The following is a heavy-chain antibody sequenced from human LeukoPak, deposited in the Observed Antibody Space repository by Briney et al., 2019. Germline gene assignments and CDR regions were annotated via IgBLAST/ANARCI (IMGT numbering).Heavy chain of an antibody. D-gene: IGHD3-3*01. J-gene: IGHJ4*02. V-gene: IGHV3-66*02. CDR2: IYSGGST. CDR1: GFTVSSNY. Sequence: GGSLRLSCAASGFTVSSNYMSWVRQAPGKGLEWVPVIYSGGSTYYADSVKGRFTISRDNSKNTLYLQMNSLRAEDTAVYYCARDSTLEWLSSWGQGTLVTVSS. CDR3: ARDSTLEWLSS.